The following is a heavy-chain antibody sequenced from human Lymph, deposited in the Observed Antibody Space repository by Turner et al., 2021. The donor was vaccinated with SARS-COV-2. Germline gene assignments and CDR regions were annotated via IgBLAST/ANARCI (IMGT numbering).Heavy chain of an antibody. D-gene: IGHD3-10*01. CDR2: ISVSGGRT. CDR1: GFTFSSYA. CDR3: AKGVRGVIIPEAFDI. Sequence: EVQLLESGGGLVQPGGFLRLSCAASGFTFSSYAMSWVRQAQGKGLEWVSSISVSGGRTYYADYVKSRFTIYRDKSKNTRYLQMNSLRAEDTAVYYCAKGVRGVIIPEAFDIWGQGTMVTISS. V-gene: IGHV3-23*01. J-gene: IGHJ3*02.